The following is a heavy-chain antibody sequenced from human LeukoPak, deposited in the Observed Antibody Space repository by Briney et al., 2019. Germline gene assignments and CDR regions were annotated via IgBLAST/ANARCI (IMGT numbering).Heavy chain of an antibody. D-gene: IGHD1-1*01. CDR3: ARVPSWKGYMDV. CDR2: IGTSTSYI. J-gene: IGHJ6*03. CDR1: GFTFSTYI. V-gene: IGHV3-21*04. Sequence: GGSLRLSCAASGFTFSTYIMSWVRQTPGKGLEWVSSIGTSTSYIYYADSVKGRFTISRDNAKNSLYLEMNSLRAEDTAVYYCARVPSWKGYMDVWGKGTTVTVSS.